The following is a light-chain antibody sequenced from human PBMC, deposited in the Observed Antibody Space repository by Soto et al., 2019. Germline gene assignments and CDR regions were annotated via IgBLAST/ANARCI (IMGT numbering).Light chain of an antibody. CDR3: SSYTISTTLV. V-gene: IGLV4-60*03. CDR1: SGHSTYI. J-gene: IGLJ1*01. Sequence: QPVLTQSSSASASLGSSVKLTCTLSSGHSTYIIAWHQQQPGKAPRYLMKVEASGSYNKGSGIPDRFSGSSSGSDRYLTISNLQSEEEAHYYCSSYTISTTLVFGTGTKVTVL. CDR2: VEASGSY.